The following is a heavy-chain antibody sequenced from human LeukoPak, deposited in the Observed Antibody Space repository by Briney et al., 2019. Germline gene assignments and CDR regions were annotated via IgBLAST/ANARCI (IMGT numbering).Heavy chain of an antibody. CDR1: GFMFSSNW. V-gene: IGHV3-49*04. CDR3: TRFDRWELPFDY. J-gene: IGHJ4*02. Sequence: GGSLRLSCAASGFMFSSNWMSWVRLAPGKGLEWVGFIRSKAYGGTTEYAASVKGRFTISRDDSKSIAYLQMNSLKTEDTAVYYCTRFDRWELPFDYWGQGTLVTVSS. CDR2: IRSKAYGGTT. D-gene: IGHD1-26*01.